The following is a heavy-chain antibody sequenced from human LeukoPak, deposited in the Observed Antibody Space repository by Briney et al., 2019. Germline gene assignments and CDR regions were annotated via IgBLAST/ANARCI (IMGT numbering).Heavy chain of an antibody. V-gene: IGHV3-53*01. D-gene: IGHD5-18*01. Sequence: GGSLRLSCAASGFTVSSNYMSWVRQAPGKGLVWVSVIYSGGSTYYADSVKGRLTIPRDNSKNTLYLQMNSLRAEDTAVYYCASGPNPYSYGIWGQGTLVTLSS. CDR1: GFTVSSNY. J-gene: IGHJ4*02. CDR3: ASGPNPYSYGI. CDR2: IYSGGST.